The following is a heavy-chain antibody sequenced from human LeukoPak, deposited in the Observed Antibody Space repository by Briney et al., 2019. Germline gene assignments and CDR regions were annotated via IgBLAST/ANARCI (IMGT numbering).Heavy chain of an antibody. CDR2: TSWNSGSI. V-gene: IGHV3-9*01. CDR3: AKDISRLGELSLSDY. Sequence: PGGSLRLSCAASGFTFDDYAMHWVRQAPGKGLEWVSGTSWNSGSIGYADSVKGRFTISRDNAKNSLYLQMNSLRAEDTALYYCAKDISRLGELSLSDYWGQGTLVTVSS. D-gene: IGHD3-16*02. CDR1: GFTFDDYA. J-gene: IGHJ4*02.